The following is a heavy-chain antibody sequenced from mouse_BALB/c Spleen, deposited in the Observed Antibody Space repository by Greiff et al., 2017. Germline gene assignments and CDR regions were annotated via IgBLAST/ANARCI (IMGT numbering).Heavy chain of an antibody. CDR1: GYTFTSYY. V-gene: IGHV1S81*02. D-gene: IGHD2-14*01. CDR2: INPSNGGT. J-gene: IGHJ4*01. CDR3: TRSDYRFSMDY. Sequence: QVQLKESGAELVKPGASVKLSCKASGYTFTSYYMYWVKQRPGQGLEWIGEINPSNGGTNFNEKFKSKATLTVDKSSSTAYMQLSSLTSEDSAVYYCTRSDYRFSMDYWGQGTSVTVSS.